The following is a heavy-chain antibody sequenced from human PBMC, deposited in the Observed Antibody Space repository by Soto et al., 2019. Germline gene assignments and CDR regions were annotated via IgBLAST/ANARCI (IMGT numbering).Heavy chain of an antibody. CDR2: IYYSGIT. Sequence: PSETLSLTCTVSGGSISSYYWRWIREPPGKGLEWIGYIYYSGITKYSPSLKSRVTISVDTSKNQFSLKLSSVTAAETAVYYCARHSGSGSYSYNHFAPWGQGTLVTVSS. D-gene: IGHD3-10*01. CDR3: ARHSGSGSYSYNHFAP. J-gene: IGHJ5*02. V-gene: IGHV4-59*01. CDR1: GGSISSYY.